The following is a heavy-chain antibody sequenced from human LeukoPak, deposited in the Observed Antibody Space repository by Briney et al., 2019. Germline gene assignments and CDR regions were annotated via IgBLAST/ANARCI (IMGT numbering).Heavy chain of an antibody. J-gene: IGHJ4*02. CDR1: GFTFSSYR. V-gene: IGHV3-21*01. D-gene: IGHD2-2*01. CDR2: ISSSSSHI. CDR3: ARDPQPYCSSTSCYDLYFDY. Sequence: GGSLRLSCAASGFTFSSYRMNWVRQAPGKGLEWVSSISSSSSHIYYADSVKGRYTISRDNAKNSLYLQMNSLRAEDTAVYYCARDPQPYCSSTSCYDLYFDYWGQGTLVTVSS.